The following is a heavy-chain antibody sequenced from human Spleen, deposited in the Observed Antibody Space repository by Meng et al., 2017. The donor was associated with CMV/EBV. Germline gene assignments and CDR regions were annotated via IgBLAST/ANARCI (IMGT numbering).Heavy chain of an antibody. CDR3: ARESGTTSYWFDP. CDR2: INPNSGGT. Sequence: ASVKVSCKASGYTFTSYGISWVRQAPGQGLEWMGWINPNSGGTNSAQKFQGRVTMSRDTSISTAYMELSRLRSDDTAVYYCARESGTTSYWFDPWGQGTLVTVSS. D-gene: IGHD1-7*01. J-gene: IGHJ5*02. CDR1: GYTFTSYG. V-gene: IGHV1-2*02.